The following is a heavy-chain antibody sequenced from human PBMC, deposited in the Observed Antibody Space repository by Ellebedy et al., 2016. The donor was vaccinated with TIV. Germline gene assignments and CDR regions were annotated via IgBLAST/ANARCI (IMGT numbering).Heavy chain of an antibody. Sequence: MPSETLSLTCVVSGGSFMKNWWSWVRQPPGKGLEWIGETYHRGDTNYSPSLRSRFTISLDTSNNQFSLTLPSVTAADTAVYYCARNGAATGWGNWFDPWGQGTLVTVSS. CDR3: ARNGAATGWGNWFDP. CDR1: GGSFMKNW. V-gene: IGHV4/OR15-8*02. CDR2: TYHRGDT. J-gene: IGHJ5*02. D-gene: IGHD3-16*01.